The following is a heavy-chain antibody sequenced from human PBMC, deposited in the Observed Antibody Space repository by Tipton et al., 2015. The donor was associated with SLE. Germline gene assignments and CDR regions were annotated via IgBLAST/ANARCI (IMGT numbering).Heavy chain of an antibody. CDR2: IYSGGST. CDR1: GFTASSNY. J-gene: IGHJ4*02. CDR3: ARVLGGLGLFDY. V-gene: IGHV3-53*05. D-gene: IGHD2-15*01. Sequence: SLRLSCAASGFTASSNYMSWVRQAPGKGLEWVSVIYSGGSTYYADSVKGRFTISRDNSKNTLYLQMNSLRAEDTAVYYCARVLGGLGLFDYWGQGTLVTVSS.